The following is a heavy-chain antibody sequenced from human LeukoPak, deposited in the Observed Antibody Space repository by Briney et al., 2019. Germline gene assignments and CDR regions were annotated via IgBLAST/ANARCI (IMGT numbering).Heavy chain of an antibody. CDR2: ISGSGGST. CDR1: GFTFSSYA. Sequence: PGGSLRLSCAASGFTFSSYATSWVRQAPGKGLEWVSAISGSGGSTYYADSVKGRFTISRDNSKNTLYLQMNSLRAEDTAVYYCAKDGAPDYGDNWFDPWGQGTLVTVSS. J-gene: IGHJ5*02. CDR3: AKDGAPDYGDNWFDP. V-gene: IGHV3-23*01. D-gene: IGHD4-17*01.